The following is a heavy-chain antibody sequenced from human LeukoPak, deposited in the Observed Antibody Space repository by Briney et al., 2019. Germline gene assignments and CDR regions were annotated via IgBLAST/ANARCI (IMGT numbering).Heavy chain of an antibody. CDR3: ARGEDSGSYFGIDY. CDR2: INPNSGGT. Sequence: ASVKVSCKASGYTFTGYYMHWVRQAPGQGLEWMGWINPNSGGTSYAQKLQGWVTMTRDTSISTAYMELSRLRSDDTAVYYCARGEDSGSYFGIDYWGQGTLVTVSS. J-gene: IGHJ4*02. V-gene: IGHV1-2*04. CDR1: GYTFTGYY. D-gene: IGHD1-26*01.